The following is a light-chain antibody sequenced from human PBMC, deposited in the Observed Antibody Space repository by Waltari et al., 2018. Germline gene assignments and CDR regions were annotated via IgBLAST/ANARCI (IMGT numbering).Light chain of an antibody. CDR3: SSYTISNTWV. J-gene: IGLJ3*02. CDR1: TSDLGAYKY. V-gene: IGLV2-14*03. Sequence: QSALTQPASVSGSPGQSIPISCTGTTSDLGAYKYVSWYQQHPGKAPKLMIYDVSNRPSGVSIRFSGSKSGNTASLTISGLQADDEADYYCSSYTISNTWVFGGGTKLTVL. CDR2: DVS.